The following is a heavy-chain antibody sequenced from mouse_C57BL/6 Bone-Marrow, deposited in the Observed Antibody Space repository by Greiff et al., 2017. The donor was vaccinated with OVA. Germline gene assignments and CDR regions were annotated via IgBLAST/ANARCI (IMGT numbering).Heavy chain of an antibody. CDR3: ARCVYYYDY. CDR1: GYTFTDYY. V-gene: IGHV1-26*01. CDR2: INPNNGGT. J-gene: IGHJ2*01. Sequence: EVQLQQSGPELVKPGASVKISCKASGYTFTDYYMNWVKQSHGKSLEWIGDINPNNGGTSYNQKFKGKATLTVAKSSSTAYMALSSLTSEDSADYYGARCVYYYDYWGQGTTLTVSS.